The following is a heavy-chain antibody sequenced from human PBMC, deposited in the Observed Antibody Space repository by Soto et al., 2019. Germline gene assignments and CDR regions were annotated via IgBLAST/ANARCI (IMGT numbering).Heavy chain of an antibody. CDR1: GGSISSGGYY. J-gene: IGHJ6*02. Sequence: QVQLQESGPGLVKPSQTLSLTCTVSGGSISSGGYYWSWIRQHPGKGLEWIGYIYYSGSTYYNPTLKSRVTISVDKSKNQFSRKLSAVTAADTAVYWCARGYYGSGKSYNPSLGIDVWGQGTTVTVSS. V-gene: IGHV4-31*03. D-gene: IGHD3-10*01. CDR2: IYYSGST. CDR3: ARGYYGSGKSYNPSLGIDV.